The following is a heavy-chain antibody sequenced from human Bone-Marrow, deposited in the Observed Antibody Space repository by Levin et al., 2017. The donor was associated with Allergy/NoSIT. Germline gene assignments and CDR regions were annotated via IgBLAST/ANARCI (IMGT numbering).Heavy chain of an antibody. CDR3: ARGGGIIVSGRLFDY. V-gene: IGHV3-30*04. D-gene: IGHD6-19*01. CDR2: ISYDARHE. CDR1: GFTFNNYA. J-gene: IGHJ4*02. Sequence: GGSLRLSCAASGFTFNNYAMHWVRQAPGKGLEWVALISYDARHERFADFAKGRFTISRDNSRNTLYLQIISLTPEDTAVYYCARGGGIIVSGRLFDYWGQGTLVTVSS.